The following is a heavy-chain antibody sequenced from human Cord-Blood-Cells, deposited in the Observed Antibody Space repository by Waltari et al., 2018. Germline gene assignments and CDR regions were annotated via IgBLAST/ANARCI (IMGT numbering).Heavy chain of an antibody. D-gene: IGHD3-16*02. CDR2: ISMSSSYI. V-gene: IGHV3-21*01. CDR3: ARDSGDYVWGSYRYFDY. J-gene: IGHJ4*02. Sequence: EVQLVESGGGLVKPGGSLRLSCAASGFTFSSYSMNWVRQAPGKGREWVSSISMSSSYISYADSVKGRFTISRDNAKNSLYLQMNSLRAEDTAVYYCARDSGDYVWGSYRYFDYWGQGTLVTVSS. CDR1: GFTFSSYS.